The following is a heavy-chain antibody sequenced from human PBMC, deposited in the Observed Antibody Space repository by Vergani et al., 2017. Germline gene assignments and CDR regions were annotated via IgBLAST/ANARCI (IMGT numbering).Heavy chain of an antibody. V-gene: IGHV3-9*01. Sequence: EVDLVESGGGLAPPGGSLRLSCEASGITFWKFGMHWVRQGPGKGLEWVSGISWNSGAVDYAESVRGRFTISRDNAKNSLFLEMNSLRFEDTAVYFCTKGSVYYHDSAGHGYDPYTGFDLWGQGTLVTVSS. D-gene: IGHD5-12*01. CDR3: TKGSVYYHDSAGHGYDPYTGFDL. CDR1: GITFWKFG. CDR2: ISWNSGAV. J-gene: IGHJ3*01.